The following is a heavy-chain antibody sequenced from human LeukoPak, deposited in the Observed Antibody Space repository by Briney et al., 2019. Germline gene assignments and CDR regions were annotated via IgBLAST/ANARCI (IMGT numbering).Heavy chain of an antibody. CDR2: ISNSGST. J-gene: IGHJ3*02. V-gene: IGHV4-59*01. D-gene: IGHD3-10*01. CDR1: GGSISSYY. Sequence: PSETLSLTCSVSGGSISSYYWSWIRQPPGKGLEWIGYISNSGSTNYNPSLKSRVTISVDTSKNQFSLKLSSVTAVDTAVYYCARARGDAFDIWGQGTMVTVSS. CDR3: ARARGDAFDI.